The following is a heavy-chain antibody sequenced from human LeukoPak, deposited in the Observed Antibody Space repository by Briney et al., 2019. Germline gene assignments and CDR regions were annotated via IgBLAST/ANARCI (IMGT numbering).Heavy chain of an antibody. Sequence: SSETLSLTCTVSLDSTTSNFWSWVRQPPGKGLEWIGEIHRSGSPNYNPSLQSQVTISIDRSRNQIALELSSVTAADTAVYYCAREILGGFNPGAYWGQGTLVTVSS. CDR3: AREILGGFNPGAY. CDR2: IHRSGSP. D-gene: IGHD1-14*01. J-gene: IGHJ4*02. V-gene: IGHV4-4*02. CDR1: LDSTTSNF.